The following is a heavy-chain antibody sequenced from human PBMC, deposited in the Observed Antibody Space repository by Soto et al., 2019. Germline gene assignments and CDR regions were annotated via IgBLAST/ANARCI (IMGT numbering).Heavy chain of an antibody. CDR3: ARGPGGPDGPGDY. J-gene: IGHJ4*02. V-gene: IGHV1-3*01. CDR2: INAGNGNT. CDR1: GYTFTSYA. D-gene: IGHD2-15*01. Sequence: QAQLVQSGAEVKKPGASVKVSCKASGYTFTSYAMHWVRQAPGQRLEWMGWINAGNGNTKYSQKFQGRVTITRDTSASTAYMELSSLRSEDTTVYYCARGPGGPDGPGDYWGQGTLVTVSS.